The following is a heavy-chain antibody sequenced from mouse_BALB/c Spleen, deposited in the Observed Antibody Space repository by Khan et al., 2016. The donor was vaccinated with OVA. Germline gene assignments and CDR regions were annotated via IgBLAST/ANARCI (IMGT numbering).Heavy chain of an antibody. CDR3: ARETAYYGNYEAMDY. D-gene: IGHD2-10*01. Sequence: QVQLKESGPGLVAPSQSLSITCTVSGFSLRNYGVNWVRQPPGKGLEWLGIIWAGGSTNYNSAFMSKLSIRKNNAKGQGFLKMNSLQSDDTAMYYCARETAYYGNYEAMDYWGQGTSVTVSS. J-gene: IGHJ4*01. V-gene: IGHV2-9*02. CDR2: IWAGGST. CDR1: GFSLRNYG.